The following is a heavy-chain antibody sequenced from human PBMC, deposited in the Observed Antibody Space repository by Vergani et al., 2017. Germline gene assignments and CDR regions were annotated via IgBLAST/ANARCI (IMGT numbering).Heavy chain of an antibody. D-gene: IGHD2-15*01. CDR3: ARDLAYCHEGSCAL. CDR2: VLFDGSNE. CDR1: EFTLNPIA. J-gene: IGHJ4*02. Sequence: QVQLVQSGGALVNPGGSLSPPWLASEFTLNPIAFRGSGRALAKGLEWVAYVLFDGSNEYYADSVKGRFIVSRDNSNDALYLQMNSLRTDDTAVYYCARDLAYCHEGSCALWGQGSVVTVSS. V-gene: IGHV3-30*02.